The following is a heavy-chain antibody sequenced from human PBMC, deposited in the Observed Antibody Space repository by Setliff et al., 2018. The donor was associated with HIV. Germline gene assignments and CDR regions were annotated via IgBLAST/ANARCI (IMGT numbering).Heavy chain of an antibody. V-gene: IGHV4-61*09. D-gene: IGHD5-12*01. CDR1: GGSINRGTYY. J-gene: IGHJ4*02. CDR2: IYITGST. CDR3: ARQGDGYNLYHVYYFDY. Sequence: PSETLSLTCSVSGGSINRGTYYWTWIRQSAGKGLEWIGHIYITGSTFKNPSLKSRVSISVDRSGNQFSLWLTSVTAADTAVYYCARQGDGYNLYHVYYFDYWGQGTLVTVSS.